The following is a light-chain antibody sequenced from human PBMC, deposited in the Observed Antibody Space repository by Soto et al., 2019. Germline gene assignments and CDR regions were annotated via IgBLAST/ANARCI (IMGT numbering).Light chain of an antibody. CDR1: SGHIGYI. CDR2: LEGSGSY. CDR3: ETWDSNTRV. J-gene: IGLJ1*01. V-gene: IGLV4-60*03. Sequence: QLVLTQSSSASASLGSSVKLTCTLSSGHIGYIIAWHQQQPGKAPRYLMKLEGSGSYNKGSGVPDRFSGSSSGADRYLTISNLQSEDEADYYCETWDSNTRVFGTGTKLTVL.